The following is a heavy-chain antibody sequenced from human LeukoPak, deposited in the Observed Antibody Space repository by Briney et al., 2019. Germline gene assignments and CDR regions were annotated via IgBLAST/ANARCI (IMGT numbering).Heavy chain of an antibody. CDR1: GGSISSGSYY. V-gene: IGHV4-61*02. CDR3: ARATSSYFYYMGV. Sequence: SETLSLTCTVSGGSISSGSYYWSWFRQPAEKGLEWIGRIYTSGSTYYNPSLKSRVTISADTSKNQFSLNVSSVTAADTAVYYCARATSSYFYYMGVWGKGTTVTISS. D-gene: IGHD5-12*01. J-gene: IGHJ6*03. CDR2: IYTSGST.